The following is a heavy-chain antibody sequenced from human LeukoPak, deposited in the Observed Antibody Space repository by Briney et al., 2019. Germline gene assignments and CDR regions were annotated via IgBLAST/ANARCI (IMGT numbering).Heavy chain of an antibody. CDR2: IIPILGIA. D-gene: IGHD2-2*01. V-gene: IGHV1-69*02. J-gene: IGHJ3*02. CDR3: ARGILGYCSSTSCYSGAFDI. CDR1: GGTFSSYT. Sequence: SVKVSCKASGGTFSSYTISWVRQAPGQGLEWMGRIIPILGIANYAQEFQGRVTITADKSTSTAYMELSSLRSEDTAVYYCARGILGYCSSTSCYSGAFDIWGQGTMVTVSS.